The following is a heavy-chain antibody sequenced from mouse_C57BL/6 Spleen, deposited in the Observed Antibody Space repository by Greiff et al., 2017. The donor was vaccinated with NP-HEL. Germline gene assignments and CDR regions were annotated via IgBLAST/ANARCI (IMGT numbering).Heavy chain of an antibody. D-gene: IGHD1-1*01. Sequence: VQLQQSGPELVKPGASVKISCKASGYAFSSSWMNWVKQRPGKGLEWIGRIYPGDGDTNYNGKFKGKATLTADKSSSTAYMQLSSLTSEDSAVYFCARSDYYDGSEEAWFAYWGQGTLVTVSA. V-gene: IGHV1-82*01. J-gene: IGHJ3*01. CDR1: GYAFSSSW. CDR3: ARSDYYDGSEEAWFAY. CDR2: IYPGDGDT.